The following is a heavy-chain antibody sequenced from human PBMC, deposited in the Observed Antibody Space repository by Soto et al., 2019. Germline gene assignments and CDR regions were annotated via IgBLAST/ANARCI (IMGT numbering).Heavy chain of an antibody. D-gene: IGHD5-18*01. J-gene: IGHJ4*02. Sequence: QVQLVQSGAEVKKPGSSVKVSCKASGGTFSSYTISWVRQAPGQGLEWMGRIIPILGIANYAQKFQGRVTITADKSTSTAYTELSSLRSEDTAVYYCAREGVTSGDTAMVNFDYWGQGTLVTVSS. CDR3: AREGVTSGDTAMVNFDY. V-gene: IGHV1-69*08. CDR2: IIPILGIA. CDR1: GGTFSSYT.